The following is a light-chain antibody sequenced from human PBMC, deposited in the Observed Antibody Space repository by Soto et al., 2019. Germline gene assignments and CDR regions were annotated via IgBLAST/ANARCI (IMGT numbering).Light chain of an antibody. CDR1: HNIERW. CDR2: DAT. J-gene: IGKJ1*01. Sequence: IQMTQSPSTLSASVGDRVTITCRASHNIERWMAWYQQKRGRAPSLLIFDATTLHSGVPSRFSGGGSGTEFTRTINGLQPDDFAAYYCQQFAKSSTFGQGTTVEIK. CDR3: QQFAKSST. V-gene: IGKV1-5*01.